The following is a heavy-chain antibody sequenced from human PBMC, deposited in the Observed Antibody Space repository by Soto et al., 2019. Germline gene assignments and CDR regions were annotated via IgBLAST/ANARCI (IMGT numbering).Heavy chain of an antibody. J-gene: IGHJ4*02. CDR3: ARGGLTTVPPLT. CDR1: GGSFSGYY. V-gene: IGHV4-34*01. CDR2: INRSGST. Sequence: QMQLQQWGAGLLKPSETLSLTCAVYGGSFSGYYYYWIRQPPGKGLEWIGEINRSGSTNYNPSLKSRVTISVDTSKNQFSLTLSSVTAPDTAIYYCARGGLTTVPPLTWGQGTLVTVSS. D-gene: IGHD4-17*01.